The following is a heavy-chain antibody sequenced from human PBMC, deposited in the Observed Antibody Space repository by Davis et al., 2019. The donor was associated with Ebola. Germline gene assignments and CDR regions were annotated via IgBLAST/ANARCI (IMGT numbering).Heavy chain of an antibody. Sequence: ASVKVSRKASVYTFTDYYIHWVRHAPGQGLEWMGWINPKTGGTNSGQKCQGRVTMTRDTSISTVYIELRRLRSDDTAVYQCARDGNVYGSGRAYLDRWGRGTLVTVSS. V-gene: IGHV1-2*02. D-gene: IGHD3-10*01. CDR3: ARDGNVYGSGRAYLDR. J-gene: IGHJ2*01. CDR2: INPKTGGT. CDR1: VYTFTDYY.